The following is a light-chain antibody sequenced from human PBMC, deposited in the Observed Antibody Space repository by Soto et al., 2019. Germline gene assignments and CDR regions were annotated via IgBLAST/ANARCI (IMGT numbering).Light chain of an antibody. V-gene: IGKV1-39*01. CDR3: QQIGSSPST. Sequence: DIQMTQSPSSLSASVGDEVTITCRASQTIMTYLNWYQLKPGKAPKLLIYGASSLQSGVPSSFSGSGSGTDFTLTISSLQPEDFATYYCQQIGSSPSTFGGGTKVDIK. J-gene: IGKJ4*01. CDR2: GAS. CDR1: QTIMTY.